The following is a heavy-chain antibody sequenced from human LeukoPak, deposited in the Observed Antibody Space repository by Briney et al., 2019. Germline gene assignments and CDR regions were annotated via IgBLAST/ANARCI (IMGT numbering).Heavy chain of an antibody. Sequence: PGGSLRPSCAASGFTFRSYGMSWVRQAPGKGLEWVANINQGGSVKYYVDSVKGRFTISRDDAKNSLYVQMNSLRDEDTAVYYCARVGYSGWNLEYWGQGTLVTVSS. CDR2: INQGGSVK. CDR3: ARVGYSGWNLEY. CDR1: GFTFRSYG. J-gene: IGHJ4*02. V-gene: IGHV3-7*01. D-gene: IGHD5-12*01.